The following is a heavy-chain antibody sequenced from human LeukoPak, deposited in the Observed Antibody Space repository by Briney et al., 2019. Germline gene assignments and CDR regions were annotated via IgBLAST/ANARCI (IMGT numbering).Heavy chain of an antibody. CDR2: LNGRGDSP. J-gene: IGHJ4*02. V-gene: IGHV3-23*01. CDR1: GFTFSSYA. CDR3: AKGPHRDY. Sequence: GGSLRLSCAVSGFTFSSYAMSWVRQAPGKGLEWVSSLNGRGDSPYYADSVKGRFTISRDNSKNTLYLQMHSLRVEDTAVYYCAKGPHRDYWGQGTLLTVSS.